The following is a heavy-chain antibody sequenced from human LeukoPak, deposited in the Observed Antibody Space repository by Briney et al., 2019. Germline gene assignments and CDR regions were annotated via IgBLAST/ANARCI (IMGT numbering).Heavy chain of an antibody. CDR2: IAPSDSYT. CDR3: VRQPPGVYDTTQNWFDP. CDR1: GYSFPSYW. D-gene: IGHD3-22*01. V-gene: IGHV5-10-1*01. Sequence: GESLKISCKVSGYSFPSYWIIWVRQVPGKGLEWMGRIAPSDSYTNYNPSFEGHVTMSVEKSITTVYLQWSSLKASDTAMYYCVRQPPGVYDTTQNWFDPWGQGTLVTVSS. J-gene: IGHJ5*02.